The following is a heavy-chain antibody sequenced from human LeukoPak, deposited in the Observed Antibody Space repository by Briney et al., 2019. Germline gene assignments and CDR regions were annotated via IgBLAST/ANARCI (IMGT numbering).Heavy chain of an antibody. CDR1: GGSISSSSYY. CDR3: ARDGADSRRIAARQRYFDY. D-gene: IGHD6-6*01. CDR2: IYYSGST. V-gene: IGHV4-39*07. J-gene: IGHJ4*02. Sequence: PSETLSLTCTVSGGSISSSSYYWGWIRQPPGKGLEWIGSIYYSGSTYYNPSLKSRVTISVDTSKNQFSLKLSSVTAADTAVYYCARDGADSRRIAARQRYFDYWGQGTLVTVSS.